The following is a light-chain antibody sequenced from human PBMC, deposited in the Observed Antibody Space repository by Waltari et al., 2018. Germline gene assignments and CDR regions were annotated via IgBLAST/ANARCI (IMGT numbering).Light chain of an antibody. V-gene: IGLV1-44*01. CDR2: ANS. J-gene: IGLJ2*01. CDR3: ASWDDSLNAKL. CDR1: TSNIGSNT. Sequence: QTALSQPPSASVTPGQRVTISCSGSTSNIGSNTVNWYYHVPGTAPKLLIYANSPRPSGGPDRVSASKSGTSASLAIRGLQSEDEGDYYCASWDDSLNAKLFGGGTRLTVL.